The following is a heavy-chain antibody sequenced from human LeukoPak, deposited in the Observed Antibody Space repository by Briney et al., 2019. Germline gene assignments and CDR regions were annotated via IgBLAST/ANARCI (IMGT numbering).Heavy chain of an antibody. CDR3: ARVWDGDLFYFDF. V-gene: IGHV1-46*01. Sequence: GASVKVSCKASGYTFTSHYIHWMRQAPGKGLEWMGTVNPSGGSTSYAQKFQDRVTMARDTSTSTVYMELSSLRSEDTALYYCARVWDGDLFYFDFWGQGTLVTVSS. CDR2: VNPSGGST. J-gene: IGHJ4*02. D-gene: IGHD3-16*01. CDR1: GYTFTSHY.